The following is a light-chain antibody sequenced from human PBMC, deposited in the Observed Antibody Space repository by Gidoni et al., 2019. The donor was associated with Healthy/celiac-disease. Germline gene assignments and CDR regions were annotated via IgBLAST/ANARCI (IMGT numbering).Light chain of an antibody. J-gene: IGKJ1*01. V-gene: IGKV3-15*01. CDR2: GAS. CDR1: QSVSSN. CDR3: QQYNNWPLT. Sequence: DIVLTQSPATLSVSPGERATLSCRASQSVSSNLAWYQQKPGQAPRLLIYGASTRATGIPARFSGRGSGTEFTLTISSLQSEDFAVYYCQQYNNWPLTFGQGTKVEIK.